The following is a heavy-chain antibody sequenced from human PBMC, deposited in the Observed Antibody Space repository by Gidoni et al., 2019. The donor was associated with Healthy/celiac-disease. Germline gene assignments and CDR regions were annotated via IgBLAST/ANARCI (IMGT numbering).Heavy chain of an antibody. Sequence: QVQLVESGGGVVQPGRSLRLSCAASGFPFSTYGMHWVRQAPGKGLGWVAVISYDGSNKYYADSVKGRFTISRDNSKNTLYLQMNSLRAEDTAVYYCAKDYTLYSSSPNDAFDIWGQGTMVTVSS. CDR3: AKDYTLYSSSPNDAFDI. CDR2: ISYDGSNK. CDR1: GFPFSTYG. D-gene: IGHD6-6*01. J-gene: IGHJ3*02. V-gene: IGHV3-30*18.